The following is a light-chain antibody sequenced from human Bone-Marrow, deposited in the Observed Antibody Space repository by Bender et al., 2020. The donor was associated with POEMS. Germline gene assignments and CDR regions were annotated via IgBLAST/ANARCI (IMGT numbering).Light chain of an antibody. V-gene: IGLV2-8*01. CDR1: SSDVGGYNY. Sequence: QSALTQPASVSGSPGQSITISCTGTSSDVGGYNYVSWYQQYPGKAPKRMIYEVTKRPSGVPDRFSGSKSGNTASLTVAGLQAEDEADYYCCSFTGSDNLVVGGGTKLTVL. J-gene: IGLJ2*01. CDR2: EVT. CDR3: CSFTGSDNLV.